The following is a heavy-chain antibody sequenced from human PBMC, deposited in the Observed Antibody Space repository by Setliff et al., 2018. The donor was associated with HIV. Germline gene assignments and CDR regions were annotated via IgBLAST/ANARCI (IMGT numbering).Heavy chain of an antibody. CDR2: IYYSGST. CDR1: GGSISSSRYY. J-gene: IGHJ6*03. Sequence: LSLTCTVSGGSISSSRYYWGWIRQPPGKGLDWIGYIYYSGSTYYNPSLKSRVTISLDTTTNQFALKLSSVTAADTAVYYCARLEYYYYMDVWGKGTTVTV. CDR3: ARLEYYYYMDV. V-gene: IGHV4-39*01. D-gene: IGHD3-3*01.